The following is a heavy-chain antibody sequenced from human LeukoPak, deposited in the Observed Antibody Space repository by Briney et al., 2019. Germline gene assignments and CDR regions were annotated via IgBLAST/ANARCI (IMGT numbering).Heavy chain of an antibody. V-gene: IGHV3-30*02. J-gene: IGHJ6*03. CDR3: AKGAKRLGYCSGGTCYSNYDYYYMDV. D-gene: IGHD2-15*01. CDR1: GFSFSSYG. Sequence: GGSLRLSCAASGFSFSSYGMHWVRQAPGKGLEWVAFIRYDGSKKYYADSVKGRFTISRDNSKNTLYLQMNSLRAEDTAVYYCAKGAKRLGYCSGGTCYSNYDYYYMDVWGKGTTVTISS. CDR2: IRYDGSKK.